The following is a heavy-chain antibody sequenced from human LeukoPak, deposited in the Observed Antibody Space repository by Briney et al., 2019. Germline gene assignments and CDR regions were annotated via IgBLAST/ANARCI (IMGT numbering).Heavy chain of an antibody. CDR1: VSGDSTVSGGSMTTYY. V-gene: IGHV4-59*08. J-gene: IGHJ4*02. CDR3: ARRVATKPKYFFDS. CDR2: VYYSGVT. D-gene: IGHD5-24*01. Sequence: SETLSLTCTVSGDSTVSGGSMTTYYWTWLRQPPGKALEWIGFVYYSGVTMYNPSLDSRVTISLDESKNQFSLKRSSVTDADTSMYYCARRVATKPKYFFDSWGQGTLVTVSS.